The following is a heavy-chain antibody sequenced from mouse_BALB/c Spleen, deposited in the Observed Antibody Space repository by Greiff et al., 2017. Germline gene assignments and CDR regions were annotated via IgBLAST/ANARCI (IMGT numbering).Heavy chain of an antibody. D-gene: IGHD2-4*01. CDR1: GFNIKDTY. J-gene: IGHJ4*01. Sequence: EVQLQQSGAELVKPGASVKLSCTASGFNIKDTYMHWVKQRPEQGLEWIGRIDPANGNTKDDPKFQGKATITADTSSNTAYLQLSSLTSEDTAVYYCAIRYYEYDEDAMDYWGQGTSVTVSS. V-gene: IGHV14-3*02. CDR2: IDPANGNT. CDR3: AIRYYEYDEDAMDY.